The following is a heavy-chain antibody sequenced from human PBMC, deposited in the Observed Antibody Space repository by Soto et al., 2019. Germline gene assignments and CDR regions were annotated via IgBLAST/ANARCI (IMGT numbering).Heavy chain of an antibody. CDR3: ARISSGWYSSRADASDI. V-gene: IGHV4-34*01. J-gene: IGHJ3*02. Sequence: PSETLSLTCAVYGGSFSGYYWSWIRQPPGKGLEWIGEINHSGSTNYNPSLKSRVTISVDTSKNQFALKLSSVTAADTAVYYCARISSGWYSSRADASDIWGQGTMVTVSS. CDR1: GGSFSGYY. CDR2: INHSGST. D-gene: IGHD6-13*01.